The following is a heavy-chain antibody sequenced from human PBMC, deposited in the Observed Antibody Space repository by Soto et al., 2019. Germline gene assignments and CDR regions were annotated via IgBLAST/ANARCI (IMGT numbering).Heavy chain of an antibody. D-gene: IGHD1-1*01. CDR2: ISYDGSNQ. CDR3: AKELLERRDFDY. Sequence: PGGSLRLSCAASGFTFSSYGMHWVRQAPGKGLEWVAVISYDGSNQYYVDSVKGRFTLSRDNSKNTLYLQMNSLRAEDTAVYYCAKELLERRDFDYWGQGTLVTVSS. CDR1: GFTFSSYG. J-gene: IGHJ4*02. V-gene: IGHV3-30*18.